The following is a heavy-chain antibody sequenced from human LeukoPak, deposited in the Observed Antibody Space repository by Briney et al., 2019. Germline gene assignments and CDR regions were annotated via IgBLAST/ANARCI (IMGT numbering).Heavy chain of an antibody. CDR1: GGSVSSSRYY. CDR2: IYYTGST. V-gene: IGHV4-39*01. CDR3: ARHKSFDYLSPIDS. Sequence: PSETPSLTCPVSGGSVSSSRYYWGWIRQPPGKGLEWIGSIYYTGSTYYKPSLKSRVTISVDASKNQISLKLSSVTAADTAVYFRARHKSFDYLSPIDSWGQGTLVTVSS. J-gene: IGHJ4*02. D-gene: IGHD3-9*01.